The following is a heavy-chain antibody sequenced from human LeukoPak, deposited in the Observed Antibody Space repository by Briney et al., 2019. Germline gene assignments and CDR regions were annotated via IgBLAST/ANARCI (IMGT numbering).Heavy chain of an antibody. CDR1: GYTFTNYA. D-gene: IGHD6-13*01. V-gene: IGHV7-4-1*02. Sequence: ASVKVSRKASGYTFTNYAMNWVRQAPGRGLEWMGWINTNTGNPTYAQGFTGRFVFSLDTSVSTAYLQISSLKAEDTAMYYCARERRSSSPGEQQLVRAFDIWGQGTMVTVSS. CDR3: ARERRSSSPGEQQLVRAFDI. CDR2: INTNTGNP. J-gene: IGHJ3*02.